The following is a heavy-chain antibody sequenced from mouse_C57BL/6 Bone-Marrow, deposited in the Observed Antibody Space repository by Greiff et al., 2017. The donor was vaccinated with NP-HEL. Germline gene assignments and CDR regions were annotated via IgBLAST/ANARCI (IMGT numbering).Heavy chain of an antibody. Sequence: DVQLQQSGPGLAKPSQTLSLTCSVTGYSITSDYWNWIRKFPGNKLEYMGYISYSGSTYYNPSLKSRISITRDTSKNQYYLLLNSVTTEETATYNFARWERWVYFDYWGQGTTLTVSS. V-gene: IGHV3-8*01. CDR2: ISYSGST. J-gene: IGHJ2*01. CDR3: ARWERWVYFDY. D-gene: IGHD2-3*01. CDR1: GYSITSDY.